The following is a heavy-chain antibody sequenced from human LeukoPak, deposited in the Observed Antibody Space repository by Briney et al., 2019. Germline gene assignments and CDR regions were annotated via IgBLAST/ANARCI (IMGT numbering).Heavy chain of an antibody. CDR2: IHPSDSDT. J-gene: IGHJ5*02. V-gene: IGHV5-51*01. Sequence: GESLKISCKGSGYTFTDYWIGWVRQMPGKGLEWMAIIHPSDSDTRYSPSFQGQVTISADKSISTAYLRWSSLKASDTAMYYCAKLAGAAYTWVDPWGQGTLVTVSS. CDR1: GYTFTDYW. CDR3: AKLAGAAYTWVDP. D-gene: IGHD3-16*01.